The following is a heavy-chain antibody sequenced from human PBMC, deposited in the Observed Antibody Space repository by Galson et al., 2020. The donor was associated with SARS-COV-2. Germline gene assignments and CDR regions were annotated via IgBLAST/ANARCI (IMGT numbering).Heavy chain of an antibody. D-gene: IGHD3-3*01. V-gene: IGHV4-31*03. Sequence: ETSETLSLTCTVSGGSISSGGYYWSWIRQHPGKGLEWIGYIYYSGSTYYNPSLKSRVTISVDTSKNQFSLKLSSVTAADTAVYYCARGLTIFGVVLNFDYWGQGTLVTVSS. CDR2: IYYSGST. CDR1: GGSISSGGYY. J-gene: IGHJ4*02. CDR3: ARGLTIFGVVLNFDY.